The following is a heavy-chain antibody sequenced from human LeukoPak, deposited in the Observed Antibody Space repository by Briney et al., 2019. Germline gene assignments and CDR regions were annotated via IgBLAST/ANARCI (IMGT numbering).Heavy chain of an antibody. D-gene: IGHD3-9*01. J-gene: IGHJ4*02. CDR2: ISYDGSNK. CDR3: ARGLGTGYYNVAY. CDR1: GFTFRSYG. Sequence: SGRSLRLSCAASGFTFRSYGMHWVRQAPGKGLEWVAVISYDGSNKYYADSVKGRFTISRDNSKNTLYLQMDSLRAEDTALYYCARGLGTGYYNVAYWGQGTLVTVSS. V-gene: IGHV3-30*03.